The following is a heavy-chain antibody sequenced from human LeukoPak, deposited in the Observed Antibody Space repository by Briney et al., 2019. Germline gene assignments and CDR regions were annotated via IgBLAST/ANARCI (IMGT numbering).Heavy chain of an antibody. D-gene: IGHD1-26*01. CDR3: ARGTPYSGSYAY. CDR2: IYYSGST. J-gene: IGHJ4*02. Sequence: SETRSLTCTVSGGSISSYYWSWIRQPPGQGLEWIGYIYYSGSTNYNPSLKSRVTISVDTSKNQFSLKLSSVTAADTAVYYCARGTPYSGSYAYWGQGTLVTVSS. CDR1: GGSISSYY. V-gene: IGHV4-59*01.